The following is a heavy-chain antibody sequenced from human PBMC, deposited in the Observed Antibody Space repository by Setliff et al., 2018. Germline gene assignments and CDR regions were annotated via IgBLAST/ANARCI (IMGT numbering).Heavy chain of an antibody. CDR2: INA. V-gene: IGHV1-18*01. J-gene: IGHJ6*03. CDR1: GYTFTSYG. CDR3: ATDANQWDPTYMTV. D-gene: IGHD1-26*01. Sequence: ASVKVSCKSSGYTFTSYGINWVRQAPGQGLEWMGWINAYAQKFQGRVTMTIDTLTSTAYMELRSLRSDDTAVYYCATDANQWDPTYMTVWGTGTMVTVSS.